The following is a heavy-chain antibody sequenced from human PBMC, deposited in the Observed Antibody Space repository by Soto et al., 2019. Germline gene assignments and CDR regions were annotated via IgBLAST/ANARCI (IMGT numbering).Heavy chain of an antibody. CDR1: VFTFSSYL. D-gene: IGHD4-17*01. CDR3: ARAPTTGFTADYGMDV. Sequence: LXLSGAASVFTFSSYLMNWVRQAPWKGLEWVSSISSSSSYIYYADSVKGRFTISRDNAKSSLYLQMNSLRAEDTAVYYCARAPTTGFTADYGMDVWGQGTTVTVSS. CDR2: ISSSSSYI. J-gene: IGHJ6*02. V-gene: IGHV3-21*01.